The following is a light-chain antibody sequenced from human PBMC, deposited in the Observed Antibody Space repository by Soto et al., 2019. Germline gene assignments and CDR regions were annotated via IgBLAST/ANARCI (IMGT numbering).Light chain of an antibody. CDR2: GAS. J-gene: IGKJ4*01. CDR1: QSVNGNF. V-gene: IGKV3-20*01. Sequence: EIVLTQTPGNLSLSPGERVTLSCRASQSVNGNFLAWYQQKAGQAPRLLIYGASSRATDIPDRFGGSGSGTDFTLTINRLEPEDFAVYCCHQYGTSPTSFGGGTKVEVK. CDR3: HQYGTSPTS.